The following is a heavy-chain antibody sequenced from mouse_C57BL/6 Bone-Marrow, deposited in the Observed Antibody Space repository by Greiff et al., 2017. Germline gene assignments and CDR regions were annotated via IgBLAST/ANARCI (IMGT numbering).Heavy chain of an antibody. J-gene: IGHJ2*01. V-gene: IGHV1-7*01. Sequence: VQLQQSGAELAKPGASVKLSCKASGYTFTSSWMHWVKQRPGQGLEWIGYINPSSGYPKYNQKFKDKATLTEDKSSSTGYMQLSSLTYEDSAVYYCATTVWGYWGQGTTLTDSS. D-gene: IGHD1-1*01. CDR3: ATTVWGY. CDR1: GYTFTSSW. CDR2: INPSSGYP.